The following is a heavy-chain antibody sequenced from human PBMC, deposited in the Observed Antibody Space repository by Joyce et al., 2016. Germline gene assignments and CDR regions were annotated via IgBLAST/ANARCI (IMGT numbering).Heavy chain of an antibody. CDR1: GGSISSSSYY. CDR3: ARHPGGAYWFDP. Sequence: QLQLQESGPGLVKPSETLSLTCTVSGGSISSSSYYWGWIRQPPGKGREWIGNIYYSGTTYYTPSLKSRVTVSVDTSKNQFSLKLSSMTAADTAVYYCARHPGGAYWFDPWGQGTLVIVSS. J-gene: IGHJ5*02. V-gene: IGHV4-39*01. CDR2: IYYSGTT. D-gene: IGHD3-10*01.